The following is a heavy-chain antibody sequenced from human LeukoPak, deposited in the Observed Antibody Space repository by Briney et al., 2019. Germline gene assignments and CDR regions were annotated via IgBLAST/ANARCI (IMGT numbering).Heavy chain of an antibody. D-gene: IGHD6-19*01. CDR3: ARDGPEGSGWYIDY. J-gene: IGHJ4*02. Sequence: ASVKVSCKASGGTFSSYAISWVRQAPGQGLEWMGIINPSGGSTSYAQKFQGRVTMTRDTSTSTVYMELGSLRSEDTAMYYCARDGPEGSGWYIDYWGQGTLVTVSS. CDR1: GGTFSSYA. CDR2: INPSGGST. V-gene: IGHV1-46*01.